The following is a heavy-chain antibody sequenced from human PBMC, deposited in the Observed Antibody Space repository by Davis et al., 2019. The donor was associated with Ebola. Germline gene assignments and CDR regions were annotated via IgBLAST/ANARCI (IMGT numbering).Heavy chain of an antibody. CDR2: INWNGGTT. Sequence: GESLKISCVASGFTFDDYGMSWVRQAPGKGLEWVSGINWNGGTTAYADSVKGRFIISRDNAKNSLYLQMNSLRAEDTAVYYCARRSSQALDWGQGTLVTVSS. J-gene: IGHJ4*02. CDR3: ARRSSQALD. V-gene: IGHV3-20*04. D-gene: IGHD6-6*01. CDR1: GFTFDDYG.